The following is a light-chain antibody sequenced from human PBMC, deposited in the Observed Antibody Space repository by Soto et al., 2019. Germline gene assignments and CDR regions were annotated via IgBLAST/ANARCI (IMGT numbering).Light chain of an antibody. CDR2: DAS. J-gene: IGKJ1*01. CDR3: QQYYHLPRT. V-gene: IGKV1-33*01. CDR1: QEISNY. Sequence: DIQLIQSPSSLSASVGDIVTITCQASQEISNYLNWYQQKPGKAPKLLIYDASNLERGVPARFSGRGSGTYFTFTIISLQPEDFATYYFQQYYHLPRTFGRGTKVQIK.